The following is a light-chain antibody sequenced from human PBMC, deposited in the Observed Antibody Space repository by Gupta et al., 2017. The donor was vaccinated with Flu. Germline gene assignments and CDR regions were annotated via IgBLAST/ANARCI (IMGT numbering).Light chain of an antibody. V-gene: IGKV2-28*01. J-gene: IGKJ3*01. Sequence: IGMSQSRVYPPATPGVPASISCRSSQSLLHSNGYNYLDWYPQKPGPSTKLLIYLGSNRASGVPDRFSGSGSGTDFTLKSSRVDGEDVGVYYGMHALLPFTFGPGTKVDIK. CDR2: LGS. CDR1: QSLLHSNGYNY. CDR3: MHALLPFT.